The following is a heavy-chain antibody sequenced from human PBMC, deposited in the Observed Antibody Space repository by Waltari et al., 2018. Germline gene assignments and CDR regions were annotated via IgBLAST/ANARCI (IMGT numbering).Heavy chain of an antibody. J-gene: IGHJ4*02. Sequence: EVQLLESGGGLVQPGGSLRLPCAASGFTFSRYAMSWVRQAPGKGLEWVSAISGSGGSTYYADSVKGRFTISRDNSKNTLYLQMNSLRAEDTAVYYCASESWVDVVVIAVVDYWGQGTLVTVSS. CDR2: ISGSGGST. CDR1: GFTFSRYA. CDR3: ASESWVDVVVIAVVDY. V-gene: IGHV3-23*01. D-gene: IGHD2-21*01.